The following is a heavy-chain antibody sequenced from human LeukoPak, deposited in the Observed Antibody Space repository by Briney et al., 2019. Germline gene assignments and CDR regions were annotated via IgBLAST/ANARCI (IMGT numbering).Heavy chain of an antibody. CDR3: AREGFYSGLDI. Sequence: GRSLRLSCAVSGFKFDDYAMHWVRQAPGKGLEWVSYLGSTISYISYSDSVKGRFTISRDNAKSSLYLQMNSLRVEDTALYYCAREGFYSGLDIWGQGTMVTVSS. J-gene: IGHJ6*02. CDR1: GFKFDDYA. CDR2: LGSTISYI. V-gene: IGHV3-21*01.